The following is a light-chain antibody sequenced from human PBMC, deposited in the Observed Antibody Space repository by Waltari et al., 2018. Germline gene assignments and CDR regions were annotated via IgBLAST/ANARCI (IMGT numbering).Light chain of an antibody. J-gene: IGLJ3*02. CDR3: SSYTSSSTTV. CDR1: SSDVGGYNY. Sequence: QSALTQPASVSGSPGQSIPISCTGTSSDVGGYNYVSWYQQHPGKAPKPMIYEVSNRPSGVSNRFSGSKSGNTASLTISGLQAEDEADYYCSSYTSSSTTVFGGGTKLTVL. CDR2: EVS. V-gene: IGLV2-14*01.